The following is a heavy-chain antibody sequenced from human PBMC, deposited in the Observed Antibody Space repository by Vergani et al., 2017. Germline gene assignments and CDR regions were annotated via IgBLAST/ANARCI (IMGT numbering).Heavy chain of an antibody. Sequence: QVQLVQSGAEVKKPGASVKVSCKASGYTFTSYGISWVRQAPGQGLEWMGWISAYNGNTNYAQKLQGRVTMTTETSTSTAYMELSSLRSEDTAVYYCARPTDYYDSSVNFDYWGQGTLVTVSS. J-gene: IGHJ4*02. CDR2: ISAYNGNT. CDR1: GYTFTSYG. CDR3: ARPTDYYDSSVNFDY. D-gene: IGHD3-22*01. V-gene: IGHV1-18*01.